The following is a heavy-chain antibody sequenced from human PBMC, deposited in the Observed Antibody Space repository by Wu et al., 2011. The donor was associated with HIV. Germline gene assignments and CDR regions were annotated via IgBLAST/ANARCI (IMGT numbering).Heavy chain of an antibody. CDR1: GYTFTSYY. J-gene: IGHJ3*02. D-gene: IGHD3-10*01. V-gene: IGHV1-46*01. CDR2: VNPSGGST. CDR3: ARLKEWFGDLLDVIDI. Sequence: QVQLVQQSGAEVKKPGASVKVSCKASGYTFTSYYIHWVRQAPGQGLEWMGIVNPSGGSTRYAQKFQGRVTMTRDTSTSTVYMELRSLRSDDTAVYYCARLKEWFGDLLDVIDIWGQGTMVTVSS.